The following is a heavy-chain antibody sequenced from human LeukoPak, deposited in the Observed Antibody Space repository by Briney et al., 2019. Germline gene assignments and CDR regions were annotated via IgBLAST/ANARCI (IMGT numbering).Heavy chain of an antibody. CDR2: INPNSGGT. CDR3: ARGAFSSSSGYKYYYMDV. Sequence: ASVRTSCKASGYTFTGYYMHWVRQARGQGLEWMGWINPNSGGTNFAQKFQDRVTMTGDTSISTAYMELSRLRSDDTAVYYCARGAFSSSSGYKYYYMDVWGKGTTVTVS. D-gene: IGHD6-6*01. V-gene: IGHV1-2*02. CDR1: GYTFTGYY. J-gene: IGHJ6*03.